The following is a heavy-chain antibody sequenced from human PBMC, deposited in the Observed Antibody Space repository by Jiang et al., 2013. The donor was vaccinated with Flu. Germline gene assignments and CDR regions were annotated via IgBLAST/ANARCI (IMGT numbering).Heavy chain of an antibody. CDR2: IYWDDDK. Sequence: KPTQTLTLTCTFSGFSLSTSGVGVGWIRQPPGKALEWLALIYWDDDKRYSPSLKSRLTITKDTSKNQVVLTMTNMDPVDTATYYCARGFGELLRLEFDYWGQGTLVTVSS. CDR3: ARGFGELLRLEFDY. CDR1: GFSLSTSGVG. J-gene: IGHJ4*02. D-gene: IGHD1-26*01. V-gene: IGHV2-5*02.